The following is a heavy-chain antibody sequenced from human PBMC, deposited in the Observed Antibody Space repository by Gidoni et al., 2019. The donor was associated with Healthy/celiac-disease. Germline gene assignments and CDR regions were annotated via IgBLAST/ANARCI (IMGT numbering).Heavy chain of an antibody. D-gene: IGHD3-3*01. CDR3: AKDRLDFWSGYNS. J-gene: IGHJ4*02. V-gene: IGHV3-23*01. Sequence: GRFTISRDNSKNTLYLQMNSLRAEDTAVYYCAKDRLDFWSGYNSWGQGTLVTVSS.